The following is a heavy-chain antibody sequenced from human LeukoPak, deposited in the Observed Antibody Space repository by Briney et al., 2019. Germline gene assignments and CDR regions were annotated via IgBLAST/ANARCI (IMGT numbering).Heavy chain of an antibody. Sequence: PGGSLRLSCTVSGFRIRMYPMYCVRQAPGKGLEYVSAISSNGGSTYYANSVKGRFTISRDNSKNRLNLQMDSLRSEDTAVYYCVRDYYGFDYWGQGTLVTVSS. V-gene: IGHV3-64*01. J-gene: IGHJ4*02. D-gene: IGHD3-10*01. CDR2: ISSNGGST. CDR1: GFRIRMYP. CDR3: VRDYYGFDY.